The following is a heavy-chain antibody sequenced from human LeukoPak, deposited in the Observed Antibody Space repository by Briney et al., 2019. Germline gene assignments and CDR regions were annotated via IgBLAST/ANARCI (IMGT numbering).Heavy chain of an antibody. CDR1: GFTFSSYW. CDR2: INIDGSST. Sequence: SGGSLRLSCAPSGFTFSSYWMHWVRHAPGKGLVWVSRINIDGSSTSYADSVKGRFTISRDNAKNTLYLQMNSLRAEDTAVYYCARDNAIQLWPNYYYYYGMDVWGQGTTVTVSS. CDR3: ARDNAIQLWPNYYYYYGMDV. D-gene: IGHD5-18*01. V-gene: IGHV3-74*01. J-gene: IGHJ6*02.